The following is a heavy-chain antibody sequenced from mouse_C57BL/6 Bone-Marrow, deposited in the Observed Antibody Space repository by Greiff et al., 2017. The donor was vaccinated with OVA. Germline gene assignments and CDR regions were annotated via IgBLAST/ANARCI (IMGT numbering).Heavy chain of an antibody. Sequence: QVHVKQPGAELEMPGASVKLSCKASGYTFTSYWMHWVKQRPGQGLEWIGEIDPSDSYTNYNQKFKGKSTLTVDKSSSTAYMQLSSLTSEDSAVYYCSTLLYYGSSPYYFDYWGQGTTLTVSS. CDR3: STLLYYGSSPYYFDY. V-gene: IGHV1-69*01. D-gene: IGHD1-1*01. CDR2: IDPSDSYT. CDR1: GYTFTSYW. J-gene: IGHJ2*01.